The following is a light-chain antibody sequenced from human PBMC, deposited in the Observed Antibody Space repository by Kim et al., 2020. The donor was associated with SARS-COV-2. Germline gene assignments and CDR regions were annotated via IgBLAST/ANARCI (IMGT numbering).Light chain of an antibody. CDR2: EDT. J-gene: IGLJ3*02. V-gene: IGLV3-1*01. CDR3: QTWDSSTVV. CDR1: KLEEKV. Sequence: VSPGQAASMTCAGDKLEEKVASWCQQKPGQAPVLVIYEDTKRPSGIPERIAGSTSGNTATLTISGTQAMDEADYYCQTWDSSTVVFGGGTKLTVL.